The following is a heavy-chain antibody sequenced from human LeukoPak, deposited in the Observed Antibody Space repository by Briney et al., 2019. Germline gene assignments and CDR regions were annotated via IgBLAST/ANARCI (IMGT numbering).Heavy chain of an antibody. J-gene: IGHJ5*02. V-gene: IGHV3-53*01. CDR3: ARVGWFGERWFDP. CDR1: GFTVSSHY. Sequence: PGGSLRLSCAASGFTVSSHYMSWVRQAPGKGLEWVSVIDSGGTTYYAESVRGRFTISRDNSKNTLYLQMNSLRAEDRAIYYCARVGWFGERWFDPWGQGTLVTVSS. D-gene: IGHD3-10*01. CDR2: IDSGGTT.